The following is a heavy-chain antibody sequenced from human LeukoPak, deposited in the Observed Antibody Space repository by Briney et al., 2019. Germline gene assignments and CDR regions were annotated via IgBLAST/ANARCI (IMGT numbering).Heavy chain of an antibody. Sequence: GGSLRLSCAASGVTFSSYWMHWVRHAPGKGLVWVSHINGDGGSTVYADSGKGGFTISRDNAKNTLYLHMNSLRAEDTAVYYCARDQVGATPIDYWGQGTVVTVSS. CDR3: ARDQVGATPIDY. J-gene: IGHJ4*02. CDR1: GVTFSSYW. V-gene: IGHV3-74*01. D-gene: IGHD1-26*01. CDR2: INGDGGST.